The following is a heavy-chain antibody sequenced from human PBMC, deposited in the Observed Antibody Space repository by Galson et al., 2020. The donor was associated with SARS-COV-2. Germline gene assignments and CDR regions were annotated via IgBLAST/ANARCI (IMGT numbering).Heavy chain of an antibody. V-gene: IGHV4-59*01. CDR3: ARVGPETSVSDYYGLDV. Sequence: ASETLSLTCTVSGGSINYYYWSWIRQPPGKGLEWIGHIYSTGSTNYNHSLRSRVIISIDTSKKQFSLKLSSVTAADTAVYYCARVGPETSVSDYYGLDVWGQGTTVTVSS. J-gene: IGHJ6*01. D-gene: IGHD2-15*01. CDR2: IYSTGST. CDR1: GGSINYYY.